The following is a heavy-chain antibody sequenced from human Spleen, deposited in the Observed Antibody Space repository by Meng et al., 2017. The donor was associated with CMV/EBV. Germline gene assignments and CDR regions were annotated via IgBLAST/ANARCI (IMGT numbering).Heavy chain of an antibody. V-gene: IGHV3-23*01. CDR3: AKDGGTFYNYFDY. J-gene: IGHJ4*02. Sequence: GESLKISCAASGFTLRSYGMHWVRQAPGKGLEWVSDISGSGGSTYYADSVKGRFTISRDNSKNTVSLQMNSLRADDTAVYYCAKDGGTFYNYFDYWGQGTLVTVSS. CDR1: GFTLRSYG. CDR2: ISGSGGST. D-gene: IGHD1-26*01.